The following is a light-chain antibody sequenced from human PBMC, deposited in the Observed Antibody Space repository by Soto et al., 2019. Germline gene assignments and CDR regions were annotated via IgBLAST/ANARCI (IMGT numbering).Light chain of an antibody. CDR3: MQSKNLPLT. CDR2: EAS. CDR1: HSLLSRGGETY. V-gene: IGKV2D-29*02. J-gene: IGKJ5*01. Sequence: TMMSQTALSLSVIPGQPASIFCSWRHSLLSRGGETYLFWYQQRPGQSPKLLIYEASTRISGVPARFSGSGSGTDFTLTISSVQAEDAAAYYCMQSKNLPLTFGQGTRLEIK.